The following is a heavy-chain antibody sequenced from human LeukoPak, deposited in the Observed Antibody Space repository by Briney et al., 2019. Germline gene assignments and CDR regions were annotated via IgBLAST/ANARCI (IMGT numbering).Heavy chain of an antibody. CDR3: ARGGIAAAGPTY. CDR2: IYHSGST. Sequence: TSETLSLTCTVSGYSISSGYYWGWIRQPPGKGLEWIGSIYHSGSTNYNPSLKSRVTISVDKSKNQFSLKLSSVTAADTAVYYCARGGIAAAGPTYWGQGTLVTVSS. D-gene: IGHD6-13*01. CDR1: GYSISSGYY. J-gene: IGHJ4*02. V-gene: IGHV4-38-2*02.